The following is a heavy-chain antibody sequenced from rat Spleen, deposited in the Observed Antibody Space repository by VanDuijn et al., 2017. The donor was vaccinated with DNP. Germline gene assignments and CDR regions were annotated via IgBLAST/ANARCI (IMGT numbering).Heavy chain of an antibody. V-gene: IGHV5-58*01. D-gene: IGHD1-5*01. J-gene: IGHJ2*01. CDR1: GFTFSSYW. CDR2: INTDGGST. CDR3: ARQKYNLYYFDY. Sequence: EVQLVETGGGLVQPGRSLKLSCVASGFTFSSYWMYWIRQAPGKGLEWVASINTDGGSTYYGGSVKGRFTISRDNAKSTLYLQMNTLRSEDTATYYCARQKYNLYYFDYWGQGVMVTVSS.